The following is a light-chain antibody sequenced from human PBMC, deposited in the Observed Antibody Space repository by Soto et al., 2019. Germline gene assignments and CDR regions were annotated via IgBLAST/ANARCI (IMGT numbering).Light chain of an antibody. CDR2: DAS. CDR3: QQYGSSPPWT. Sequence: EIVLTQSPGTLSLSPGERATLSCRASQSVSSSYFAWYQQKPGQAPRLLIYDASSSATGIPDRFSGSRSGTDFTLTINRLEREDFAVYYCQQYGSSPPWTFGQGTKVEIK. J-gene: IGKJ1*01. V-gene: IGKV3-20*01. CDR1: QSVSSSY.